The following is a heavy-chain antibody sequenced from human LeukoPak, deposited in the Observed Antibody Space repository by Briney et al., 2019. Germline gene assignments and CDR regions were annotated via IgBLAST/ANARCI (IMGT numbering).Heavy chain of an antibody. V-gene: IGHV4-59*01. D-gene: IGHD6-13*01. CDR1: GGFISSYY. Sequence: PSETLSLTCTVSGGFISSYYWNWIRQPPGKGLEWIGYIYYSGSTNYNPSLKSRVTISVDTSKNQFSLKLSSVTAADTAVYYCARDTYSSSWPYYYYYMDVWGKGTTVTVSS. J-gene: IGHJ6*03. CDR3: ARDTYSSSWPYYYYYMDV. CDR2: IYYSGST.